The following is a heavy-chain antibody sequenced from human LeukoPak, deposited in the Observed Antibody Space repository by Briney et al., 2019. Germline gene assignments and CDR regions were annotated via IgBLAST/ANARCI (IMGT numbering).Heavy chain of an antibody. D-gene: IGHD5-24*01. J-gene: IGHJ4*02. CDR2: INSDGSST. Sequence: GGSLRLSCAASGFTFSSYWMHWVRQAPGKGLVWVSRINSDGSSTSYAASVKGRFTISRDNAKNTLYLQMNSLRAEDTAVYYCARAPSYGDGPDYWGQGTMVTVSS. V-gene: IGHV3-74*01. CDR3: ARAPSYGDGPDY. CDR1: GFTFSSYW.